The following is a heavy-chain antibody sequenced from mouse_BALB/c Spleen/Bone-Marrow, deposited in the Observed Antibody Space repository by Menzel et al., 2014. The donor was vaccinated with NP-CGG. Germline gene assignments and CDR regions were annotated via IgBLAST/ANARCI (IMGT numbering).Heavy chain of an antibody. D-gene: IGHD2-14*01. CDR3: AISIEYRPLVY. J-gene: IGHJ3*01. CDR1: DYSFTGYN. Sequence: VQLQQSGPELEKPGASVKISCKASDYSFTGYNMNWVKQNNGKSLEWIGNIDPYYGGISYNQKFKGKATLTVDKSSNTAYMQLKSLTSEDSAIYYCAISIEYRPLVYWGQGTLVTVSA. CDR2: IDPYYGGI. V-gene: IGHV1-39*01.